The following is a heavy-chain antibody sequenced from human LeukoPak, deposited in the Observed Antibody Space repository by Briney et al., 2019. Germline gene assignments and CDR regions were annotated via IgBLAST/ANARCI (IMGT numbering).Heavy chain of an antibody. J-gene: IGHJ6*02. V-gene: IGHV4-34*01. CDR3: ARGRGRSTVTTNYYYYGMDV. Sequence: PSETLSLTCAVYGGSFNNYYWSWIRQPPGKGLEWIAEVSHRGSTTYNPSLRSRFIISLDTSKNELALKVNSVTAADTAVYYCARGRGRSTVTTNYYYYGMDVWGQGTTVTVSS. CDR1: GGSFNNYY. CDR2: VSHRGST. D-gene: IGHD4-11*01.